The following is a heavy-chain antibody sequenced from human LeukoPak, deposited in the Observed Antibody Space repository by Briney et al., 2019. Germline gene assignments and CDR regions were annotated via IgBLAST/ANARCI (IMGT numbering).Heavy chain of an antibody. CDR2: ISYDGSNK. D-gene: IGHD3-10*01. V-gene: IGHV3-30*04. Sequence: GGSLRLSCAASGFTFSSYAMHWVRQAPGKGLEWVAVISYDGSNKYYADSVKGRFTISRDNSKNTLYLQMNSLRAEDTAVYYCAKDEGDYYGSGSLAYWGQGTLVTVSS. CDR3: AKDEGDYYGSGSLAY. CDR1: GFTFSSYA. J-gene: IGHJ4*02.